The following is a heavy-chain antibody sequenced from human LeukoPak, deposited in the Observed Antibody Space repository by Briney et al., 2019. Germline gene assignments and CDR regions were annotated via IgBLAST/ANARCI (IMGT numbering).Heavy chain of an antibody. Sequence: ASVKVSCKASGYTFTGYYMHWVRQAPGQGLEWMGWINPNSGGTNYAQKFQGRVTMTRDTSISTAYMELSRLRSDDTAVYYCARGCGIFGVALKGCDPWGQGTLVNVSS. CDR2: INPNSGGT. V-gene: IGHV1-2*02. J-gene: IGHJ5*02. CDR3: ARGCGIFGVALKGCDP. CDR1: GYTFTGYY. D-gene: IGHD3-3*01.